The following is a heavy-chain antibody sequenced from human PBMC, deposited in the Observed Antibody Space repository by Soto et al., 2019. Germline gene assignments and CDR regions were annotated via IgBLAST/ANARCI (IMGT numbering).Heavy chain of an antibody. D-gene: IGHD2-8*01. CDR1: GFPVSSNY. V-gene: IGHV3-53*01. J-gene: IGHJ5*02. Sequence: PGGSLRLSFSVSGFPVSSNYMSWVRQPPGKGPEWVSDIYSGGSTYYADSVKGRFTISRDNSRNTLYLQMNSLRAEDTAVYYCARERDGHNPNWFDLWGQGTLVTVSS. CDR3: ARERDGHNPNWFDL. CDR2: IYSGGST.